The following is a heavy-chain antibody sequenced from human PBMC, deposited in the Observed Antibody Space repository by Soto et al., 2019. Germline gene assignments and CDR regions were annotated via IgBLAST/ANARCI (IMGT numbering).Heavy chain of an antibody. CDR2: ISYDGSNK. V-gene: IGHV3-30-3*01. J-gene: IGHJ3*02. D-gene: IGHD3-9*01. Sequence: SCKASGYTFRSYAMHWVRQAPGKGLEWVAVISYDGSNKYYADSVKGRFTISRDNSKNTLYLQMNSLRAEDTAVYYCARDLLRYFDWLGAFDIWGQGTMVTVSS. CDR3: ARDLLRYFDWLGAFDI. CDR1: GYTFRSYA.